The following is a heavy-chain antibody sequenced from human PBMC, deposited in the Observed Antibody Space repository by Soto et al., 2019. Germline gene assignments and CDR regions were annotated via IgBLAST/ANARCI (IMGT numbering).Heavy chain of an antibody. CDR3: ARVTPDDYYMDL. Sequence: ASVKVSCKASGYTFTGYYMHWVRQAPGQGLEWMGWINPNSGGTNYAQKFQGWVTMTRDTSISTAYMELSRLRSDDTAVYYCARVTPDDYYMDLRGKGTTVTVYS. V-gene: IGHV1-2*04. CDR2: INPNSGGT. CDR1: GYTFTGYY. J-gene: IGHJ6*03.